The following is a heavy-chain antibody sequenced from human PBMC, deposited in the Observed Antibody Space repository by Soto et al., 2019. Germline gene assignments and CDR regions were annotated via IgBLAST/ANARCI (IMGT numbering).Heavy chain of an antibody. J-gene: IGHJ6*02. Sequence: GGSLRLSCAASGFTFSSYAMSWVRQAPGKGLEWVSAISGSGGSTYYADSVKGRFTISRDNSKNTLYLQMNSLRAEDTAVYYCAKDPRPTYDSSGYSPYYGMDVWGQGTTVTVSS. CDR1: GFTFSSYA. V-gene: IGHV3-23*01. CDR2: ISGSGGST. CDR3: AKDPRPTYDSSGYSPYYGMDV. D-gene: IGHD3-22*01.